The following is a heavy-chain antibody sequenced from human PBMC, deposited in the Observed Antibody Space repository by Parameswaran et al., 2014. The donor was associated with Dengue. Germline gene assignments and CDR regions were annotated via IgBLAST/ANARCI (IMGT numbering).Heavy chain of an antibody. CDR3: AKGLEEMDIVVVPAELDY. Sequence: VRQAPGKGLEWVSAISGSGGSTYYADSVKGRFTISRDNSKNTLYLQMNSLRAEDTAVYYCAKGLEEMDIVVVPAELDYWGQGTLVTVSS. J-gene: IGHJ4*02. CDR2: ISGSGGST. D-gene: IGHD2-2*03. V-gene: IGHV3-23*01.